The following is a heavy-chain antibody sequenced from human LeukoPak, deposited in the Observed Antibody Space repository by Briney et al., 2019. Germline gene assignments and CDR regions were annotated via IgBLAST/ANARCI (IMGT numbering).Heavy chain of an antibody. J-gene: IGHJ4*02. Sequence: GRSLRLSCAASGFTFDDYAMHWVRQAPGEGLEWVSGISWNSGSIGYADSVKGRFTISRDNAKNSLYLQMNSLRAEDTALYYCAKDGAAAARTFDYWGQGTLVTVSS. CDR2: ISWNSGSI. V-gene: IGHV3-9*01. D-gene: IGHD6-13*01. CDR1: GFTFDDYA. CDR3: AKDGAAAARTFDY.